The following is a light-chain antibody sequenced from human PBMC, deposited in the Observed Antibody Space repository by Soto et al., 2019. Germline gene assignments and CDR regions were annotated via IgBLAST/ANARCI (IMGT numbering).Light chain of an antibody. J-gene: IGKJ4*01. Sequence: EIVLTQSPATLPLSPGERATLSCRASQSISSYLAWYQQKPGQAPRLLIYEASNRATGIPPRFSGSGSGTDFTLTISSLEPEDLAVYSCQQRSNWPHTFGGGTKVEVK. CDR3: QQRSNWPHT. V-gene: IGKV3-11*01. CDR1: QSISSY. CDR2: EAS.